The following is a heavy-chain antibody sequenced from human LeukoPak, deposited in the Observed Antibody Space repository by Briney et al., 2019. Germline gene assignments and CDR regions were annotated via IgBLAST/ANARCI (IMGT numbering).Heavy chain of an antibody. D-gene: IGHD2-15*01. Sequence: GGSLRLSCAASGFTFSSYWMHWVRQAPGKGLVWVSRVNSDGSRTSYADSVKGRFTISRDNAKNTLYLQMNSLRAEDTAVYYCARESYCSGGSCYSGRAFDIWGQGTLVTVSS. CDR2: VNSDGSRT. CDR1: GFTFSSYW. V-gene: IGHV3-74*01. J-gene: IGHJ3*02. CDR3: ARESYCSGGSCYSGRAFDI.